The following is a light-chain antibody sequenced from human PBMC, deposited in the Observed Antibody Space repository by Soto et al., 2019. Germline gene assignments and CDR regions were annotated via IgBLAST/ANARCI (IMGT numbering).Light chain of an antibody. CDR3: SSYAGSTPS. J-gene: IGLJ2*01. CDR1: SSDVGGYNY. Sequence: QSVLTQPPSASGSPGQSVTISCTGTSSDVGGYNYVSWYQQHPGKAPKLMIYEVSKRPSGVPDRFSGSKSGNTASLTVSGLQAEDEADYYCSSYAGSTPSFGGGTQLTVL. V-gene: IGLV2-8*01. CDR2: EVS.